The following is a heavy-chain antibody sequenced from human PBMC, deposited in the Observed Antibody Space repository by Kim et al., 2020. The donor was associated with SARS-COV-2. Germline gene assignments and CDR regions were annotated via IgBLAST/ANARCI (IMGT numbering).Heavy chain of an antibody. CDR3: XRHGRGARWYSSSSYYYYGLDV. CDR2: IDPSDSYT. J-gene: IGHJ6*01. CDR1: GYTFTSYW. D-gene: IGHD6-6*01. V-gene: IGHV5-10-1*01. Sequence: GESLKISCKGSGYTFTSYWISWVRQMPGKGLEWMGRIDPSDSYTNYSPSXQGHVTLAADRSISAVYLQXSSLKASDTAMYYXXRHGRGARWYSSSSYYYYGLDVXXQGXXXTVXS.